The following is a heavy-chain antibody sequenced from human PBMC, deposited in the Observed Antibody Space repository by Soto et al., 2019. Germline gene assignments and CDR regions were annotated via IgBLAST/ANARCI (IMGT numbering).Heavy chain of an antibody. CDR3: ANEGRRGGLGSYYCCFGMDV. D-gene: IGHD6-19*01. V-gene: IGHV3-30*18. Sequence: QVHLVESGGGVVQPGRSLRLSCAASGFTFSSDGMHWIRQAPGMGLERVAVISDEGGNKYYADSVKGRLTMSRGDLKNAGILKRNGLRAEGRAVYYCANEGRRGGLGSYYCCFGMDVWGQGTTVTVSS. CDR2: ISDEGGNK. J-gene: IGHJ6*02. CDR1: GFTFSSDG.